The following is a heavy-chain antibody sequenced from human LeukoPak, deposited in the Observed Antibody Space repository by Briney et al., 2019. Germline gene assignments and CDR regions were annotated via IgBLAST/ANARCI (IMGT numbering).Heavy chain of an antibody. CDR2: INHSGST. Sequence: SETLSLTCAVYGGSFSGYYWSWIRQPPGKGLEWIGEINHSGSTNYNPSLKSRVTISVDTSKDQSSLKLSSVTAADTAVYYCARGRGVGRSAFDIWGQGTMVTVSS. CDR3: ARGRGVGRSAFDI. J-gene: IGHJ3*02. CDR1: GGSFSGYY. D-gene: IGHD3-10*01. V-gene: IGHV4-34*01.